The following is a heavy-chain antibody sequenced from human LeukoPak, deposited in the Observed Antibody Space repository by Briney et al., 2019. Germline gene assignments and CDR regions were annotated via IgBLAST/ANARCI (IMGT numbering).Heavy chain of an antibody. D-gene: IGHD4-17*01. J-gene: IGHJ5*01. Sequence: SETLSLTCVVSGDSVSSTNYYWGWIRQPPGKGLEWIGTTHYSGNTYYNPSLKCRVTISLDTSKNQFSLRLNSVTAADTAVYYCAREGAYRTYGDYSPFDFWGQGTLVTVSS. CDR2: THYSGNT. CDR1: GDSVSSTNYY. CDR3: AREGAYRTYGDYSPFDF. V-gene: IGHV4-39*07.